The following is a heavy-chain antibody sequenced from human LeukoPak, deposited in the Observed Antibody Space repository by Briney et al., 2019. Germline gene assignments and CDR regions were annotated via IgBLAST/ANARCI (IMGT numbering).Heavy chain of an antibody. V-gene: IGHV1-2*02. CDR1: GYTFTGYY. J-gene: IGHJ6*01. Sequence: ASVKVSCKASGYTFTGYYMHWVRQAPGQGLEWMGWINPNSGGTNYAQKFQGRVTMTRDTSISTAYMELSRLRSEDTAVYYCARADREIVVVPTHSTGMDVWGAGTTVTVSS. CDR3: ARADREIVVVPTHSTGMDV. D-gene: IGHD2-2*01. CDR2: INPNSGGT.